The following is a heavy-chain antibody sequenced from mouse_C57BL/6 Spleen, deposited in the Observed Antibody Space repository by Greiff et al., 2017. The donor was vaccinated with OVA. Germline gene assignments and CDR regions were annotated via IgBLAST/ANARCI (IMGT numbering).Heavy chain of an antibody. J-gene: IGHJ3*01. CDR1: GFSLTSYG. Sequence: VKLMESGPGLVQPSQSLSITCTVSGFSLTSYGVHWVRQSPGKGLEWLGVIWSGGSTDYNAAFMSRLSISKDNSKSQVFFKMNSRQADDTAIYYCARNWGGYDGLWFAYWGQGTLVTVSA. CDR3: ARNWGGYDGLWFAY. CDR2: IWSGGST. V-gene: IGHV2-2*01. D-gene: IGHD2-2*01.